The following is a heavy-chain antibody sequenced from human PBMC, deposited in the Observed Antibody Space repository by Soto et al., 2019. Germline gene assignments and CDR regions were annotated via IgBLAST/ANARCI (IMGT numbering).Heavy chain of an antibody. D-gene: IGHD3-16*02. Sequence: PSETLSLTCPVYGGSFSGYYWSWIRQPPGKGLEWIGEINHSGSTNYNPSLKRRVTISVDTSKNQFSLKLSSVTAADTAVYFCARGYYDYVWGSYRYYYGMDVWGQGTTVTVSS. CDR3: ARGYYDYVWGSYRYYYGMDV. J-gene: IGHJ6*02. CDR1: GGSFSGYY. CDR2: INHSGST. V-gene: IGHV4-34*01.